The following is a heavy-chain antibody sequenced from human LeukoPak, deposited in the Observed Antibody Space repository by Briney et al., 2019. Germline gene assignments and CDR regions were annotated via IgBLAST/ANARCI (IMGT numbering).Heavy chain of an antibody. V-gene: IGHV1-46*01. CDR2: INPSGGGT. J-gene: IGHJ6*03. Sequence: ASVKVSCKVSGYTFTSYYTHWVRRAPGQGLEWMGIINPSGGGTTYAPKFQGRVTMTRDTSTSTVYMELSSLTSDDTAVYYCARNGVGSGSYEPASYFYYMDVWGKGTTVTVSS. CDR3: ARNGVGSGSYEPASYFYYMDV. D-gene: IGHD3-10*01. CDR1: GYTFTSYY.